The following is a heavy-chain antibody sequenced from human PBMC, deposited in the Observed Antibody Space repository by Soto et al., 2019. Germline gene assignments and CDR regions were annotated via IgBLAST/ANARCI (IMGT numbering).Heavy chain of an antibody. V-gene: IGHV4-59*01. CDR3: ARVWGYAFDY. CDR1: GGSISGYY. D-gene: IGHD3-16*01. Sequence: SETLSLTCTVSGGSISGYYWNWIRQPPGKGLEWIGYIYYSGSTNYNPSLKSRVTISVDTSKNQFSLKLSSVTAADTAVYYCARVWGYAFDYWGQGTLVTVSS. J-gene: IGHJ4*02. CDR2: IYYSGST.